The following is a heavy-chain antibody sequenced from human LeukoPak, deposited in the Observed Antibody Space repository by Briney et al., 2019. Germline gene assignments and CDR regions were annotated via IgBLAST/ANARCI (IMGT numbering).Heavy chain of an antibody. J-gene: IGHJ4*02. D-gene: IGHD5-12*01. CDR2: IYYSGST. CDR3: ARAEAGYDYVGYYFDY. V-gene: IGHV4-61*01. Sequence: PSETLSLTCTVSGGSVSSGSYYWSWIRQPPGKGLGWIGYIYYSGSTNYNPSLKSRVTISVDTSKNQFSLKLSSVTAADTAVYYCARAEAGYDYVGYYFDYWGQGTLVTVSS. CDR1: GGSVSSGSYY.